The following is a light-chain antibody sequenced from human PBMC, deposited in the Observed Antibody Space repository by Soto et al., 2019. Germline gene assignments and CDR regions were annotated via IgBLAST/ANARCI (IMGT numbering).Light chain of an antibody. CDR3: QHYNTYPWP. V-gene: IGKV1-5*03. CDR2: KAS. J-gene: IGKJ1*01. CDR1: QSISSW. Sequence: DIQMTQSPSTLSASVGDRVTITCRASQSISSWLAWYQQKPGKAPKLLIYKASSLESGVPSRFSGSGSGTEFTLTISSLQPDDLATYYCQHYNTYPWPFGQRTKVEIK.